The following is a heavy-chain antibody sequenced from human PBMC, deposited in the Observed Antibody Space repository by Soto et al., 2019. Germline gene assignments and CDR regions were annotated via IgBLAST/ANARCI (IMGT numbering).Heavy chain of an antibody. CDR3: AGPTVVVAATAVLGY. Sequence: ASVKVSCKASGYTFTSYGISWVRQAPGQGLEWMGWISAYNGNTNYAQKLQGRVTMTTDTSTSTAYMELRSLRSDDTAVYYCAGPTVVVAATAVLGYWGQGTLVTVSS. V-gene: IGHV1-18*01. J-gene: IGHJ4*02. CDR1: GYTFTSYG. CDR2: ISAYNGNT. D-gene: IGHD2-15*01.